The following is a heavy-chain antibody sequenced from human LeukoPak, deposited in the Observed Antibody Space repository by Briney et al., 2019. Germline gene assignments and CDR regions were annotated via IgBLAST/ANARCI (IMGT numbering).Heavy chain of an antibody. D-gene: IGHD3-22*01. V-gene: IGHV4-30-4*08. CDR1: SGSISSANYY. Sequence: PSETLSLTCTVSSGSISSANYYWSWIRQPPGKGLEWIGYIYYSGNTYYNPSLESRVTISVDTSKNQFSLKLSSVTAADTAVYYCAKDSSGYNWFDAWGQGTLVTVSS. CDR2: IYYSGNT. J-gene: IGHJ5*02. CDR3: AKDSSGYNWFDA.